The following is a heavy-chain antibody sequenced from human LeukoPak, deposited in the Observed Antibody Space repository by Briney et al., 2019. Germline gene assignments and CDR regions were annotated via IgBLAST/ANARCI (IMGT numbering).Heavy chain of an antibody. Sequence: PSETLSLTCAVYGGSFSGYYWSWIRQPPGKGLEWIGEINHSGSTNYNPSLKSRVTISVDTSKNQFSLKLSSVTAADTAVYYCARGPVGAYFDYWGQGTLVTVSS. CDR2: INHSGST. CDR1: GGSFSGYY. V-gene: IGHV4-34*01. J-gene: IGHJ4*02. CDR3: ARGPVGAYFDY. D-gene: IGHD1-26*01.